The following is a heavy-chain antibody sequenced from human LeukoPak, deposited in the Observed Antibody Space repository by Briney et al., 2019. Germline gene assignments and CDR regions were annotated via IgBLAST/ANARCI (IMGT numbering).Heavy chain of an antibody. V-gene: IGHV1-2*02. Sequence: GASVKVSCKASGYTFTGYYMHWVRQAPGQGLEWMGWINPNSGGTNYAQKFQGRVTMTRDTSISTAYMELSSLRSDDTAVYYCARGPKLLWFGDHYYYYMDVWGKGTTVTVSS. CDR2: INPNSGGT. CDR3: ARGPKLLWFGDHYYYYMDV. CDR1: GYTFTGYY. J-gene: IGHJ6*03. D-gene: IGHD3-10*01.